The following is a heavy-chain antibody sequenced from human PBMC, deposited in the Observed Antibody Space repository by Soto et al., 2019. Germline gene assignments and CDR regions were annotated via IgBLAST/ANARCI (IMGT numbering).Heavy chain of an antibody. D-gene: IGHD4-4*01. CDR3: ARGDYTKGPVVFDY. Sequence: PSETLSLTCTVSGGSISSGDYYWSWIRQPPGKGLEWIGYIYYSGSTYYNPSLKSRVTMSVDMSRNQFSLKLSSVTGADTAVYYCARGDYTKGPVVFDYWGQGTLVTVSS. CDR1: GGSISSGDYY. CDR2: IYYSGST. V-gene: IGHV4-30-4*01. J-gene: IGHJ4*02.